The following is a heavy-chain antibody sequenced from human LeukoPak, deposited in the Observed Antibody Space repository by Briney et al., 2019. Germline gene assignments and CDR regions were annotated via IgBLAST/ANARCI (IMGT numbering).Heavy chain of an antibody. CDR3: AKDAPVNIVVVPAANS. CDR1: GFTFSSYA. D-gene: IGHD2-2*01. J-gene: IGHJ4*02. Sequence: GGSLRLSCAASGFTFSSYAMSWVRQAPGKGLEWVSAISGRGGSTYYADSVKGRFTISRDNSKNTLYLQMNSLRAEDTAVYYCAKDAPVNIVVVPAANSWGQGTLVTVSS. V-gene: IGHV3-23*01. CDR2: ISGRGGST.